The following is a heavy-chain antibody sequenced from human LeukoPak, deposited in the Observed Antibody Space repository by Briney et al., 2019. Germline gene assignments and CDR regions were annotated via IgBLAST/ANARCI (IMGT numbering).Heavy chain of an antibody. Sequence: PSEALSLTCTVSVGPISSYYWSWIRQPPGKGLEWIGYIYYSGSTNYNPSLKSRVTISVDTSKNQASLNLSSVTAADTAVYFCARSYYYGSGSYSRFDYWGQGTLVTVSS. CDR1: VGPISSYY. CDR3: ARSYYYGSGSYSRFDY. CDR2: IYYSGST. J-gene: IGHJ4*02. D-gene: IGHD3-10*01. V-gene: IGHV4-59*08.